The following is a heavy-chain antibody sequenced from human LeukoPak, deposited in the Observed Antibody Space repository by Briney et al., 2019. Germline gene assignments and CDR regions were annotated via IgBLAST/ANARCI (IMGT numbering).Heavy chain of an antibody. Sequence: GGSLRLSCAASGFTFSSYGMDWVRQAPGKGLEWVALISYDGSNKYYADSVKGRFTISRDNSKNTMYLQMNSLRAEDTAVYYCAKSPDTWNYGFLDYWGQGTLVTVSS. V-gene: IGHV3-30*18. CDR3: AKSPDTWNYGFLDY. D-gene: IGHD1-7*01. CDR1: GFTFSSYG. CDR2: ISYDGSNK. J-gene: IGHJ4*02.